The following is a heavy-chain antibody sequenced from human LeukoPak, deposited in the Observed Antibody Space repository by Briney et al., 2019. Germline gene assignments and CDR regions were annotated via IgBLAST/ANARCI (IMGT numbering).Heavy chain of an antibody. CDR1: GFSFSTYG. CDR3: AKDGGSYRYFDY. V-gene: IGHV3-23*01. CDR2: ISRSGDSA. D-gene: IGHD1-26*01. J-gene: IGHJ4*02. Sequence: GGSLRLSCAASGFSFSTYGMHWVRQAPGKGLEWVSAISRSGDSAYYADSVKGRFTISRDNSKNTLYLQMNSLRAEDTAVYYCAKDGGSYRYFDYWGQGTLVTVSS.